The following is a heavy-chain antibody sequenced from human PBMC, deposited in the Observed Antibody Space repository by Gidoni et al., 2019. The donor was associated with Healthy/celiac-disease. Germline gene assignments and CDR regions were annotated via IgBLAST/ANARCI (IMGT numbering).Heavy chain of an antibody. CDR1: GGTFSSYA. V-gene: IGHV1-69*17. CDR2: IIPIFGIA. CDR3: ARDQYGVPGYYYYGMDV. D-gene: IGHD3-10*01. J-gene: IGHJ6*02. Sequence: QVQLVQSVAEVKKPGSSVKVSCKASGGTFSSYAISWVRQAPGQGLEWMGGIIPIFGIANDAQKFQGRVTITADKSTSTAYMELSSLRSEDTAVYYCARDQYGVPGYYYYGMDVWGQGTTVTVSS.